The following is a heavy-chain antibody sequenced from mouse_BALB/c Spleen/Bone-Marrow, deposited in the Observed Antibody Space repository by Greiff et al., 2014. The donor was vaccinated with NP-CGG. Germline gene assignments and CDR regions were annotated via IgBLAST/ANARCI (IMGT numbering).Heavy chain of an antibody. V-gene: IGHV14-3*02. CDR2: IDPANGNT. Sequence: VQLQQSGAELVKPGASVKLSTASGFNIKDTYMHWVKQRPEQGLEWIGRIDPANGNTKYDPKFQGKATITADTSSNTAYLQLSSLTSEDTAVYYCANYRYGWYFDVWGAGTTVTVSS. CDR1: GFNIKDTY. J-gene: IGHJ1*01. CDR3: ANYRYGWYFDV. D-gene: IGHD2-14*01.